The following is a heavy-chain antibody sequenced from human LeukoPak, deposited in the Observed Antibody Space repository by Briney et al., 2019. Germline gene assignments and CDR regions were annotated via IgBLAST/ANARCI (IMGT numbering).Heavy chain of an antibody. CDR2: INAGNGNT. Sequence: ASVKVSCKASGYTFTSYAMHWVRQAPGQRLEWMGWINAGNGNTKYSQKFQGRVTITRDTSASTAYMELSSLRSEDTAVYYCARDGALWFGEFNWFDPWGRGTLVTVSS. CDR1: GYTFTSYA. CDR3: ARDGALWFGEFNWFDP. D-gene: IGHD3-10*01. V-gene: IGHV1-3*01. J-gene: IGHJ5*02.